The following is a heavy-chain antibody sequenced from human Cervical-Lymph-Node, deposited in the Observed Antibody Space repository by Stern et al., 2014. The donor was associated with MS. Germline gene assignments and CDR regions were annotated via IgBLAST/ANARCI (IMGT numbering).Heavy chain of an antibody. CDR1: GFTVSSYW. CDR2: IKPDGTQN. CDR3: ARTRGSIFGVDVSFFDF. V-gene: IGHV3-7*03. J-gene: IGHJ4*02. Sequence: EVQLVESGGGLVQPGGSLRLSCGASGFTVSSYWMSWVRQSPGKGLEWVGTIKPDGTQNSYVNTVKGRFTISRDNAKNSLSLQMNSLRVDDTAVYYCARTRGSIFGVDVSFFDFWGQGTLVAVSS. D-gene: IGHD3-3*01.